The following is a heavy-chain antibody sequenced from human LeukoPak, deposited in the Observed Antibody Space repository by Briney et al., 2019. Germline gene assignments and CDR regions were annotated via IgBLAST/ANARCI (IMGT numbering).Heavy chain of an antibody. D-gene: IGHD6-19*01. J-gene: IGHJ4*02. CDR3: ARDGYSSGSYYYY. V-gene: IGHV3-66*01. CDR2: IYSGGST. CDR1: GFTVSSNY. Sequence: GGSLRLSCAASGFTVSSNYMSWVRQAPGKGVEWVSVIYSGGSTYYADSVKGRFTISRDNSKNTLYLQMNSLRAEDTAVYYCARDGYSSGSYYYYWGQGTLVTVSS.